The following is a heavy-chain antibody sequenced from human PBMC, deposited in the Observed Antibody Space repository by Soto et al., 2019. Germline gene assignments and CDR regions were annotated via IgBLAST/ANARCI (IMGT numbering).Heavy chain of an antibody. CDR3: AKDLTRQLAYWLDP. V-gene: IGHV1-2*02. D-gene: IGHD6-6*01. Sequence: ASVKVSCKASGFSFTGYYIHWLRQAPGQGLEWMGWINAHAQKFQGRVTLTRDTSIATAYLTLTSLTSDDTALYYCAKDLTRQLAYWLDPWGQGTQVTVST. CDR1: GFSFTGYY. CDR2: INAH. J-gene: IGHJ5*02.